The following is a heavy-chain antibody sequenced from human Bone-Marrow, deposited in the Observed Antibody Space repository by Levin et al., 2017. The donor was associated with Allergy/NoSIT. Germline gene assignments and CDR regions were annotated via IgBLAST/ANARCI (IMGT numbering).Heavy chain of an antibody. V-gene: IGHV3-30*02. D-gene: IGHD3-10*01. CDR3: AKESFPLDS. CDR2: ISFDGSKK. J-gene: IGHJ4*02. Sequence: GGSLRLSCITSGFIFNREGMHWVRQAPGKGLEWVALISFDGSKKYYGDTVKGRFIISRDNSKNTLFLQMDNLRPEDTALYYCAKESFPLDSWGQGTLVTVSS. CDR1: GFIFNREG.